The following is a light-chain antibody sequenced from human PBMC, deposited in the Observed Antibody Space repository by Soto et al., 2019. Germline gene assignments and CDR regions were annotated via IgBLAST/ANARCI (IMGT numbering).Light chain of an antibody. CDR1: QSVGRS. V-gene: IGKV3D-15*01. CDR3: QQYTDWPLT. Sequence: IVMTQSPATLSVSPGERATLSCRASQSVGRSLAWYQQKPGQAPRLLIYGISSRATGVPDRFSGSGSGTDFTLTISRLEPEDFAVYYCQQYTDWPLTFGQGTKVDIK. J-gene: IGKJ1*01. CDR2: GIS.